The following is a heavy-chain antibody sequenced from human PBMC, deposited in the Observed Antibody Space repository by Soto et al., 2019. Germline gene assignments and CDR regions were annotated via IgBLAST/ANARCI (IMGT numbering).Heavy chain of an antibody. CDR3: ARSNRVVAAVIYYYGMDV. Sequence: SETLSLTCAVYGGSFSGYYWSWIRQPPGKGLEWIGEINHSGSTNYNPSLKSRVTISVDTSKNQFSLKLSSVTAADTAVYYCARSNRVVAAVIYYYGMDVWGQGTTVTVS. CDR1: GGSFSGYY. CDR2: INHSGST. D-gene: IGHD2-15*01. J-gene: IGHJ6*02. V-gene: IGHV4-34*01.